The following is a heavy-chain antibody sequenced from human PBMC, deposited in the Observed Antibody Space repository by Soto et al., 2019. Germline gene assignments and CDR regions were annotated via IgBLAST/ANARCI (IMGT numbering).Heavy chain of an antibody. CDR3: ARVGPWVPYYYDSSPYTFENWFDP. J-gene: IGHJ5*02. V-gene: IGHV3-74*01. Sequence: PWGSLRLSCATSGFTFSSYPIHWVRQAPGKGPVWVSRITEDGSGTTYADSVKGRFTVTRDNAKNTMYLQMSGLGAADTAVYYCARVGPWVPYYYDSSPYTFENWFDPWGQGTLVTVSS. CDR1: GFTFSSYP. D-gene: IGHD3-22*01. CDR2: ITEDGSGT.